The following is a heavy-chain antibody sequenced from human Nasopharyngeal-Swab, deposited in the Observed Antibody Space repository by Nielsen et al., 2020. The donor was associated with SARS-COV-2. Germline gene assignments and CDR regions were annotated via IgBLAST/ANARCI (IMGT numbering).Heavy chain of an antibody. CDR3: ATRPSLSLHQFQWELLFY. Sequence: ASVKVSCKVSGYTLTELSMHWVRQAPGKGLEWMGGFDPEDGETIYAQKFQGRVTMTEDTPTDTAYMELSSLRSEDTDVYYCATRPSLSLHQFQWELLFYWGQGTLVTVSS. D-gene: IGHD1-26*01. V-gene: IGHV1-24*01. CDR1: GYTLTELS. J-gene: IGHJ4*02. CDR2: FDPEDGET.